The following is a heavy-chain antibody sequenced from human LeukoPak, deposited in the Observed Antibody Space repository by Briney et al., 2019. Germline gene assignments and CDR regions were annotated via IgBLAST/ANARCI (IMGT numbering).Heavy chain of an antibody. J-gene: IGHJ4*02. Sequence: GGSLRLSCTASGFTLSNYWMTWVRQAPGKGLEWVANIKEDGSEKNYVDSVKGRFTISRDNAKNSLSLQVNSLRAEDTAVYYCARSRSGFYEDYWGQGTLVTVSS. CDR2: IKEDGSEK. V-gene: IGHV3-7*01. CDR1: GFTLSNYW. D-gene: IGHD3-3*01. CDR3: ARSRSGFYEDY.